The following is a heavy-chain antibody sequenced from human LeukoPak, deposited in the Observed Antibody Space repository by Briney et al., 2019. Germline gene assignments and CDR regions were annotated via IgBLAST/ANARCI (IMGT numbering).Heavy chain of an antibody. V-gene: IGHV3-23*01. CDR2: ISSSGGST. J-gene: IGHJ1*01. CDR1: GFTFSSYA. D-gene: IGHD4-17*01. CDR3: AKRVDYGDYSRYFQH. Sequence: GGSLRLSCAASGFTFSSYAMSWVRQAPGKGLEWVSGISSSGGSTYYADSVKGRFTISRDNSKHTLFLQMSSLRAEDTAVYYCAKRVDYGDYSRYFQHWGQGTLVTVSS.